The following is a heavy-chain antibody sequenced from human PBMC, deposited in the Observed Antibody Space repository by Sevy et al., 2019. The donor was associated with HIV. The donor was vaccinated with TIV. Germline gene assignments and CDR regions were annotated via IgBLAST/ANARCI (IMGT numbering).Heavy chain of an antibody. Sequence: GGTLRLSCAASGFTLNNYWMNWVRQAPGKGLEWVANIKQDGSVKYYVDSVKGRFTISIDNARKLVFLQMNSLRVEDTALYYCVRAIAADGSFWGQGTLVTVSS. D-gene: IGHD6-13*01. CDR3: VRAIAADGSF. V-gene: IGHV3-7*01. J-gene: IGHJ4*02. CDR2: IKQDGSVK. CDR1: GFTLNNYW.